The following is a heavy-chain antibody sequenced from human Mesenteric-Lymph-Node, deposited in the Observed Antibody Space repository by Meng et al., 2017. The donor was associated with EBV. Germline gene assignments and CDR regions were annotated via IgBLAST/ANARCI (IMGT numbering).Heavy chain of an antibody. J-gene: IGHJ4*02. CDR3: ARGPYMIVVVIGGRYFDY. CDR1: WSAISSTNYY. D-gene: IGHD3-22*01. CDR2: IDHSGNT. Sequence: SGPGLGKPSDPPPPPCAVSWSAISSTNYYWGWIRQPPGRRLEWIGSIDHSGNTYHNPSLQGRVSISVDTSKNQFSLKLSSVTAADTAVYYCARGPYMIVVVIGGRYFDYWGQGTLVTVSS. V-gene: IGHV4-39*07.